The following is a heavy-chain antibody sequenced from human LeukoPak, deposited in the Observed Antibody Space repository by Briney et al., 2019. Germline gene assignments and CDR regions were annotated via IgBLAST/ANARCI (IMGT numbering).Heavy chain of an antibody. Sequence: SETLSLTCTVSGGSISSYYWSWIRQPPGKGLEWIGYIYYSGSTNYNPSLKGRVTISVDTSKNQFSLKLSSVTAADTAVYYCARELGYCITASCYAWFDPWGQGTLVTVSS. D-gene: IGHD2-2*01. CDR2: IYYSGST. CDR1: GGSISSYY. J-gene: IGHJ5*02. CDR3: ARELGYCITASCYAWFDP. V-gene: IGHV4-59*01.